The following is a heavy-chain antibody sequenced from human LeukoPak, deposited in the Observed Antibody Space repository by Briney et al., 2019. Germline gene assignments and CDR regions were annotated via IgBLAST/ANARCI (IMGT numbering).Heavy chain of an antibody. J-gene: IGHJ5*02. Sequence: SQTLSLTCAGSGGSISSGGYSWSWIRQPPGKGLEWIGYIYHSGSTYYNPSLKSRVTISVDRSKNQFSLKLSSVTAADTAVYYCARVVAAAAGRGWFDPWGQGTLVTVSS. CDR3: ARVVAAAAGRGWFDP. CDR2: IYHSGST. D-gene: IGHD6-13*01. V-gene: IGHV4-30-2*01. CDR1: GGSISSGGYS.